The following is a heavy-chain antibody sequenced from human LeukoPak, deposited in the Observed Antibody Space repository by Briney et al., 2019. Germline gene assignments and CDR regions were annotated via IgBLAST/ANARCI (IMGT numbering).Heavy chain of an antibody. Sequence: PGGSLRLSCAASGFTFSSYAMHWVRQAPGKGLEWVAVISYDGSNKYYADSVKGRFTISRDNSKNTLYLQMNSLRAEDTAVYYCARSMNRAVTTGYFDYWGQGTLVTVSS. CDR3: ARSMNRAVTTGYFDY. D-gene: IGHD4-11*01. V-gene: IGHV3-30-3*01. CDR1: GFTFSSYA. J-gene: IGHJ4*02. CDR2: ISYDGSNK.